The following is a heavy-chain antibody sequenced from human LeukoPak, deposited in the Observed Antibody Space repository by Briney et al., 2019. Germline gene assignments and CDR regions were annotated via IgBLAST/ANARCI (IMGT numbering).Heavy chain of an antibody. CDR3: ASTTDILGYCSSTSCAFDY. CDR1: GFTFDDYA. J-gene: IGHJ4*02. Sequence: GGSLRLSCAASGFTFDDYAMHWVRQAPGKGLEWVSGISWNSGSIGYADSVKGRFTISRDNAKNSLYLQMNSLRAEDTALYYCASTTDILGYCSSTSCAFDYWGQGTLVTVSS. D-gene: IGHD2-2*01. V-gene: IGHV3-9*01. CDR2: ISWNSGSI.